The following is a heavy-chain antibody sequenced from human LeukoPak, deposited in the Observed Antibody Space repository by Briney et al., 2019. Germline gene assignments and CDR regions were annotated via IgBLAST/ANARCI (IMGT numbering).Heavy chain of an antibody. CDR3: ARTTAIRAFDI. D-gene: IGHD2-21*02. CDR2: IYPGDSDT. V-gene: IGHV5-51*01. J-gene: IGHJ3*02. Sequence: GESLKISCKGSGYSFTSYWIGWVRQMPGKGVEWMGIIYPGDSDTRYSPSFQGQVTISADKSISTAYLQWSSLEASDTAMYYCARTTAIRAFDIWGQGTMVTVSS. CDR1: GYSFTSYW.